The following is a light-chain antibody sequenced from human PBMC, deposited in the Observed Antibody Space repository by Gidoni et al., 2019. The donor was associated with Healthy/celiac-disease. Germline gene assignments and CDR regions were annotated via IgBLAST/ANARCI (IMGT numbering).Light chain of an antibody. J-gene: IGLJ3*02. CDR2: YAS. CDR3: QVCDSSSDHGV. CDR1: NIGSES. V-gene: IGLV3-21*04. Sequence: SYVLPQPPSVSVATGKTARSTWWGTNIGSESVHWYQQKPGQAPVLVLYYASDRPSGIPERFSGSNSWNTSPLTSSRVEAEDEADYYCQVCDSSSDHGVFGGGTKLTVL.